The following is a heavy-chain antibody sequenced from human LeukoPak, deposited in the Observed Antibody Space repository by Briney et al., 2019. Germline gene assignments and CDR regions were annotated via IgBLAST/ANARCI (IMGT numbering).Heavy chain of an antibody. CDR1: GFTLSTYA. CDR3: VKDQEYGDYGLDY. V-gene: IGHV3-64D*06. D-gene: IGHD4-17*01. J-gene: IGHJ4*02. CDR2: IGSNGDST. Sequence: GGSLRLSCSASGFTLSTYAMHWVSQAPGKGLEYVSAIGSNGDSTYYADSVKGRFTISRDNSKNTLYLQMSSLRGEDTAVYYCVKDQEYGDYGLDYWGQGILVTVSS.